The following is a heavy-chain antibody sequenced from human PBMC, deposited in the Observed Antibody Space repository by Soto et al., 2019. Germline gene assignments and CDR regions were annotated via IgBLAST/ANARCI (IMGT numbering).Heavy chain of an antibody. D-gene: IGHD2-2*01. Sequence: QVQLVQSGAEVKKPGASVKVSCKASGYIFTSYDINWVRQAPGQGPEWVGWMNPNTGQSGYAEIFQGRVTMTRDTSTSSAYKEFSYLSSDDTAVYYFARGRNCSSVHLEYWGQGPLVTVSS. J-gene: IGHJ4*02. V-gene: IGHV1-8*01. CDR2: MNPNTGQS. CDR1: GYIFTSYD. CDR3: ARGRNCSSVHLEY.